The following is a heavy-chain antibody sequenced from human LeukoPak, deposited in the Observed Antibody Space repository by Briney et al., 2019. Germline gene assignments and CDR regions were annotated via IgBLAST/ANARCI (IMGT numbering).Heavy chain of an antibody. D-gene: IGHD5-24*01. CDR1: RFTSSSFW. CDR3: AREGVATNRRYYSCGMDV. V-gene: IGHV3-7*03. Sequence: GGSLRLSCAASRFTSSSFWMSWVRQAPGKGLEWAANINKDGSEKFYGDSAKGRFTISRDNAKNSLYLQMNSLRAEDTAVYYCAREGVATNRRYYSCGMDVWGQGTTVSVSS. CDR2: INKDGSEK. J-gene: IGHJ6*02.